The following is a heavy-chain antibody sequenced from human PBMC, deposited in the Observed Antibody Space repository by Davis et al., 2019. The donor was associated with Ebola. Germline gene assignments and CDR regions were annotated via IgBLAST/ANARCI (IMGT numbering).Heavy chain of an antibody. CDR1: GFTFSSYS. CDR2: ISSSSSTI. V-gene: IGHV3-48*04. D-gene: IGHD5-18*01. CDR3: TRGYGWTDY. Sequence: GESLKISCAASGFTFSSYSMNWVRQAPGKGLEWVSYISSSSSTIYYADSVKGRFTISRDNDKNSLYLQMNSLRAEDTAVYYCTRGYGWTDYWGQGTLVTVSS. J-gene: IGHJ4*02.